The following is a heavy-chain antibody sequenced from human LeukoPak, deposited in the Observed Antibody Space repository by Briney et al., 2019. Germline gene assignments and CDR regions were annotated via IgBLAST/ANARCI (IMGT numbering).Heavy chain of an antibody. CDR2: IYATGNT. Sequence: PSQTPSLTCSVSGGSMRSDSSLLSWIRQPAGKGLEWIGRIYATGNTNYNPSLERRVTISVDTSKNQFSLELTSVTAADTAVYYCARELGSDYGGYSPWGQGTLVTVSS. V-gene: IGHV4-61*02. J-gene: IGHJ5*02. D-gene: IGHD4-23*01. CDR3: ARELGSDYGGYSP. CDR1: GGSMRSDSSL.